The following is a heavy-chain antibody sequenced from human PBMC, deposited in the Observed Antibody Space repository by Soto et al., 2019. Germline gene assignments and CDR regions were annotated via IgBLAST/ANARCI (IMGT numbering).Heavy chain of an antibody. CDR1: GGSISSGDYY. CDR2: IYYSGST. D-gene: IGHD3-22*01. CDR3: ARGTTMIVVAD. J-gene: IGHJ4*02. Sequence: QVQLQESGPGLVKPSQTLYLICAVSGGSISSGDYYWSWIRQPPGKGLEWIGYIYYSGSTYYNPSLKSRVTISVDTSKNQFSLKLSSVTAADTAVYYCARGTTMIVVADWGQVTLVTVSS. V-gene: IGHV4-30-4*01.